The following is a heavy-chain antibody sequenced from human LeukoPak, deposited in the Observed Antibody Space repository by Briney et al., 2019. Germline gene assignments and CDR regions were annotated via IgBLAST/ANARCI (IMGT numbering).Heavy chain of an antibody. D-gene: IGHD3-22*01. Sequence: GGSLRLSCAASGFTFSSYSMNWVRQAPGKGLEWVSSISSSSYIYYADSVKGRFTISRDNAKNSLYLQMNSLRAEDTAVYYCASRGPVYYYDSSGLDWGQGTLVTVSS. CDR3: ASRGPVYYYDSSGLD. CDR2: ISSSSYI. V-gene: IGHV3-21*01. CDR1: GFTFSSYS. J-gene: IGHJ4*02.